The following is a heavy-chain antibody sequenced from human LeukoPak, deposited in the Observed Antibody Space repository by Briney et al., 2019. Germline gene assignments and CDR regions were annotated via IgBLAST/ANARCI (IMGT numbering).Heavy chain of an antibody. Sequence: PGGSLRLSCATSGFPFSSYAMHWVRQAPGRGLEWVALISQDGINQYYADSVKGRFIISRDNTKNTLYLQLNSLRLENAADYYWTLTTYRVFYYFDSWGHGTRVTVSS. D-gene: IGHD5/OR15-5a*01. CDR3: TLTTYRVFYYFDS. CDR2: ISQDGINQ. J-gene: IGHJ4*03. V-gene: IGHV3-30*04. CDR1: GFPFSSYA.